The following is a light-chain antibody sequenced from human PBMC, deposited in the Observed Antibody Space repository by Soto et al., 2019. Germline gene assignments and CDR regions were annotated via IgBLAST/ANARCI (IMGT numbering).Light chain of an antibody. V-gene: IGKV4-1*01. CDR3: QQYYSTPLT. CDR1: QSVLFNSNNMNY. CDR2: WAS. Sequence: DIVMTQSPDSLAVSLGERATINCKSSQSVLFNSNNMNYLAWYKQKPGQSPKLLIYWASTRESGVPDRFSGSGSGTDFTLTISSLQAEDVAVYYCQQYYSTPLTFGGGTKVEIK. J-gene: IGKJ4*01.